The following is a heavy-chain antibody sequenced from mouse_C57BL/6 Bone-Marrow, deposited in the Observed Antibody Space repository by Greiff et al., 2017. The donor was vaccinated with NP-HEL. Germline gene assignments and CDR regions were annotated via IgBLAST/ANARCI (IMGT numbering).Heavy chain of an antibody. CDR3: ARPSSGYPFAY. Sequence: LQESGPELVKPGASVKISCKASGYAFSSSWMNWVKQRPGKGLEWIGRIYPGDGDTNYNGKFKGKATLTADKSSSTAYMQLSSLTSEDSAVYFCARPSSGYPFAYWGQGTLVTVSA. CDR1: GYAFSSSW. V-gene: IGHV1-82*01. D-gene: IGHD3-2*02. CDR2: IYPGDGDT. J-gene: IGHJ3*01.